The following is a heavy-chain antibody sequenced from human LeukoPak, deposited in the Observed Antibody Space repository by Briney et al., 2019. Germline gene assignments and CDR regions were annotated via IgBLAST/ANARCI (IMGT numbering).Heavy chain of an antibody. V-gene: IGHV4-59*12. D-gene: IGHD3-3*01. CDR2: ISDIGSI. CDR3: ARDFWSGGYYYGMDV. J-gene: IGHJ6*02. Sequence: SETLSLTCTVSGGSISSYYWSWIRQPPGKGLEWIAYISDIGSINYNPSLKSRVTISLDTSKNQFSLKLSSVTAADTAVYYCARDFWSGGYYYGMDVWGQGTTVTVSS. CDR1: GGSISSYY.